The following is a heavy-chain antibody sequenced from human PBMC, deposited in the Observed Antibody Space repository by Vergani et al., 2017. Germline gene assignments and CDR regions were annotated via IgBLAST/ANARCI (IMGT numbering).Heavy chain of an antibody. Sequence: QVQLVQSGAEVKKPGASVKVSCKASGYTFTSYYMHWVRQAPGQGLEWMGIINPSGGSTSYAQKFQGRVTMTEDTSTDTAYMELSSLRSEDTAVYYCATATYNWNPPENWFDPWGQGTLVTVSS. CDR1: GYTFTSYY. V-gene: IGHV1-46*01. D-gene: IGHD1-20*01. CDR2: INPSGGST. CDR3: ATATYNWNPPENWFDP. J-gene: IGHJ5*02.